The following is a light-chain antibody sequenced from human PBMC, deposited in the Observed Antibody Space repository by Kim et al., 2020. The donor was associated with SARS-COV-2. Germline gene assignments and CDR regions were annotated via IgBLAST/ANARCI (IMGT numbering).Light chain of an antibody. V-gene: IGLV4-69*01. J-gene: IGLJ3*02. Sequence: QLVLTQSPSASASLGASVKLTCTLSSGHSSNAIAWHQQQPEKGPRYLMKLNSDGSHSKGDGIPDRFSGSSSGAERYLSISSLQSDDEADYYCQTWGTGIRVFGGGTKLTV. CDR3: QTWGTGIRV. CDR2: LNSDGSH. CDR1: SGHSSNA.